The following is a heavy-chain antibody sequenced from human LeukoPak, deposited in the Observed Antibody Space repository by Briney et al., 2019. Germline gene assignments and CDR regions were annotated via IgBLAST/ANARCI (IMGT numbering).Heavy chain of an antibody. Sequence: GGSLRLSCAASGFTFSDFYMGWIRQAPGKGLEWVSYISTSGTTIYYADSVKGRFTISRDNAKNSLYLQMNSLRAEDTAVYYCAKGGSRLFSHIWGQGTMVTVSS. CDR1: GFTFSDFY. CDR2: ISTSGTTI. D-gene: IGHD3-3*01. V-gene: IGHV3-11*04. CDR3: AKGGSRLFSHI. J-gene: IGHJ3*02.